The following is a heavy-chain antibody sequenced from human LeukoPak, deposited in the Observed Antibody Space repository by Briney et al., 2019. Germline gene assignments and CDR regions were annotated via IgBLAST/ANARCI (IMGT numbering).Heavy chain of an antibody. CDR2: ISDSGGRT. J-gene: IGHJ5*02. CDR1: GITLSNYG. CDR3: AKRVYDILTGYLDP. V-gene: IGHV3-23*01. Sequence: GGSLRLSCAVSGITLSNYGMSWVRQAPGKGLEWVAGISDSGGRTNYADSVKGRFTISRDNPKNTLYLQMNSLRAEDTAVYYCAKRVYDILTGYLDPWGQGTLVTVSS. D-gene: IGHD3-9*01.